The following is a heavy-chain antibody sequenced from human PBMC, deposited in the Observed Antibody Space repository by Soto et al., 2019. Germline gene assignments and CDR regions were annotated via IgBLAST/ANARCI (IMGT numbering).Heavy chain of an antibody. CDR2: IRQDGHEK. CDR3: ARDLPGYCSTTHCYYYLDF. CDR1: GFTFTSYS. D-gene: IGHD2-2*01. V-gene: IGHV3-7*03. J-gene: IGHJ4*02. Sequence: PGGSLRLSCAVSGFTFTSYSMSWVRQAPGEGLEWVANIRQDGHEKDYVDSVRGRFTISRDNDQNSLYLQMDSLRAEDTAMYYCARDLPGYCSTTHCYYYLDFWGQGTLVTVSS.